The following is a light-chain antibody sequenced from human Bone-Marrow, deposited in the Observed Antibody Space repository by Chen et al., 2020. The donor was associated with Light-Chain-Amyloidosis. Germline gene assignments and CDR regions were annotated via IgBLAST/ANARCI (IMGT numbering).Light chain of an antibody. CDR2: EVS. Sequence: QSALTQPASVSGSPGQSITISCTGTSSYVGGYNYVSWYQHHPGEAPKLMIYEVSNRPSGVSNRFSGSKSGNTASLTISGLQAEDEADYYCSSFTSRSTRVFGGGTKLTVL. J-gene: IGLJ3*02. CDR3: SSFTSRSTRV. V-gene: IGLV2-14*01. CDR1: SSYVGGYNY.